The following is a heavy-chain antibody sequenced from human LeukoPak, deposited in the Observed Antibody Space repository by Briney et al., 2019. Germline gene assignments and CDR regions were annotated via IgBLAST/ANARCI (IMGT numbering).Heavy chain of an antibody. J-gene: IGHJ5*02. D-gene: IGHD3-9*01. V-gene: IGHV1-69*13. CDR1: GGTFSSYA. CDR2: IIPIFGTA. CDR3: ASSGILTGYYAYNWFDP. Sequence: ASVKVSCKASGGTFSSYAISWVRQAPGQGLEWMGGIIPIFGTANYAQKFQGRVTITADESTSTAYMELSSLRSEDTAVYYCASSGILTGYYAYNWFDPWGQGTLVTVSS.